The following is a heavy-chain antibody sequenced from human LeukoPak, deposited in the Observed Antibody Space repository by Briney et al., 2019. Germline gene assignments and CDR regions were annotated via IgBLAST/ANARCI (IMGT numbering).Heavy chain of an antibody. CDR3: ARDYSYYGSGSYYCWFDP. CDR2: IYHSGST. J-gene: IGHJ5*02. CDR1: GYSISSGYY. V-gene: IGHV4-38-2*02. D-gene: IGHD3-10*01. Sequence: TSETLSLTCAVSGYSISSGYYLGWIRQPPGKGLEWIGSIYHSGSTYYNPSLKSRVTISVDTSKNQFSLKLSSVTAADTAVYYCARDYSYYGSGSYYCWFDPWGQGTLVTVSS.